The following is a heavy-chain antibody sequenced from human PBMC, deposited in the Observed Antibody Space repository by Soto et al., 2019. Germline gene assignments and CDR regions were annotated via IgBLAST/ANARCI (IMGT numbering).Heavy chain of an antibody. D-gene: IGHD3-3*01. J-gene: IGHJ5*02. CDR1: GFSLGTFV. CDR3: APSSRDRITVFGEVINPPFVNWFDR. Sequence: EVQLLESGGGLVQPGGSLRLSLWASGFSLGTFVLNWVGQAPGKGLRGFSGITRTIGPTYYGDSVKGRFTVSRDNSKNTLYLELSNLRAEDTATYYCAPSSRDRITVFGEVINPPFVNWFDRWGQGTPVTVSS. V-gene: IGHV3-23*01. CDR2: ITRTIGPT.